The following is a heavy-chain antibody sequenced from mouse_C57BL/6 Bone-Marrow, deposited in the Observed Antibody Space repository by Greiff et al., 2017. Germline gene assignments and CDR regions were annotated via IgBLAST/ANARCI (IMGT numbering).Heavy chain of an antibody. J-gene: IGHJ3*01. CDR2: ISSSGDYI. CDR3: TRGSYYGSSSFAY. V-gene: IGHV5S21*01. D-gene: IGHD1-1*01. CDR1: GFTFSSYA. Sequence: EVKVEESGEGLVKPGGSLKLSCAASGFTFSSYAMSWVRQTPEKRLEWVAYISSSGDYIYYADTVKGRFTFSRDNARNTPYLQMISLKSEDPAMDYCTRGSYYGSSSFAYWGQGTLVTVSA.